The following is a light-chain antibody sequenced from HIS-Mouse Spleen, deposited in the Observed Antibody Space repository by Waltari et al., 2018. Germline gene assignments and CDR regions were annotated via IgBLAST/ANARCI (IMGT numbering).Light chain of an antibody. CDR2: RDS. CDR3: QVWDSSVV. Sequence: SYELTQPLSVSVALGPTARLPCGGNNLGSKNVHWYQQKPGQAPVLVIYRDSNRPSGIPERFSGSNSGNTATLTISRAQAGDEADYYCQVWDSSVVFGGGTKLTVL. V-gene: IGLV3-9*01. J-gene: IGLJ2*01. CDR1: NLGSKN.